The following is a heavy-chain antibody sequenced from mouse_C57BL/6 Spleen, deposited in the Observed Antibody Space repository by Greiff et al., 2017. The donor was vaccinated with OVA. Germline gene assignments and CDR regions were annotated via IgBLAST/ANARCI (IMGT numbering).Heavy chain of an antibody. Sequence: EVQVVESGGDLVKPGGSLKLSCAASGFTFSSYGMSWVRQTPDKRLEWVATISSGGSYTYYPDSVKGRFTISRDNAKNTLYLQMSSLKSEDTAMYYCARQDSTVVDYWGQGTTLTVSS. J-gene: IGHJ2*01. D-gene: IGHD1-1*01. CDR3: ARQDSTVVDY. V-gene: IGHV5-6*01. CDR1: GFTFSSYG. CDR2: ISSGGSYT.